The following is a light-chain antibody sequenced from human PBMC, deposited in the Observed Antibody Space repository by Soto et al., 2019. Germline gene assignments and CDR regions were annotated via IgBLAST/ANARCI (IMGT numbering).Light chain of an antibody. CDR3: MQNTHWPPRT. Sequence: DVVMTQSPLSLPVTLGQPASISCRSSQSLEYSDGNTYLNWFHQRPGQSPRRLIYKVSNRDSGVPDRFSGSGSGTDFTLKISRAEAEDVGIYYCMQNTHWPPRTFGQGTKVEIK. CDR2: KVS. J-gene: IGKJ1*01. CDR1: QSLEYSDGNTY. V-gene: IGKV2-30*01.